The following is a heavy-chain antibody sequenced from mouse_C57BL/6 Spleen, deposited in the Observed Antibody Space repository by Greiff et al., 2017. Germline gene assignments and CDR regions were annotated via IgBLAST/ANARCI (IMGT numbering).Heavy chain of an antibody. Sequence: EVQRVESGGGLVQPKGSLKLSCAASGFSFNTYAMNWVRQAPGKGLEWVARIRSKSNNYATYYADSVKDRFTISRDDSESMLYLQMNNLKTEDTAMYYCVRLGGGSLDYWGQGTTLTVSS. CDR2: IRSKSNNYAT. V-gene: IGHV10-1*01. J-gene: IGHJ2*01. D-gene: IGHD1-1*02. CDR3: VRLGGGSLDY. CDR1: GFSFNTYA.